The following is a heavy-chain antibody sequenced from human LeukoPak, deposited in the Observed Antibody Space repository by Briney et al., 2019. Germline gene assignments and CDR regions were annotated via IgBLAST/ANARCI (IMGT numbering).Heavy chain of an antibody. V-gene: IGHV3-23*01. D-gene: IGHD3/OR15-3a*01. CDR3: ARDHRTGAYVFDS. CDR1: GFTFGSYA. J-gene: IGHJ4*02. Sequence: GGSLRLSCAASGFTFGSYAMTWVRQAPGKGLEWVSAIRGSGTGTNYGDSVKGRFTISRHNSKNTLYLQMNSLRAEDTAVYYCARDHRTGAYVFDSWGLGTLVTVSS. CDR2: IRGSGTGT.